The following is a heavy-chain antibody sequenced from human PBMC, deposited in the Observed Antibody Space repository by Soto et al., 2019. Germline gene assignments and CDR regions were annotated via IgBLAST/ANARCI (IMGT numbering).Heavy chain of an antibody. J-gene: IGHJ6*03. V-gene: IGHV3-21*01. D-gene: IGHD2-2*01. CDR2: ISSSSSYI. Sequence: VQLVESGGGLVKPGGSLRLSCAASGFTFSSYSMNWVRQAPGKGLEWVSSISSSSSYIYYADSVKGRFTISRDNAKNSLYLQMNSLRAEDTAVYYCARGGGYCSSTSCNYYYYYMDVWGKGTTVTVSS. CDR1: GFTFSSYS. CDR3: ARGGGYCSSTSCNYYYYYMDV.